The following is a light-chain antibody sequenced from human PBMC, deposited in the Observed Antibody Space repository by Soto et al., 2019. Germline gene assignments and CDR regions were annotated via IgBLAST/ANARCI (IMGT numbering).Light chain of an antibody. CDR1: LSISTD. V-gene: IGKV1-39*01. J-gene: IGKJ1*01. Sequence: DIQMTQSPSSLSASVRDRVTITCRASLSISTDLIWYQQKPGKTPNLLIYAASSLQSGVPSRFGGSGSGTDFTLTITSLQPEDFATYYCQQSYTALWTFGQGTKV. CDR3: QQSYTALWT. CDR2: AAS.